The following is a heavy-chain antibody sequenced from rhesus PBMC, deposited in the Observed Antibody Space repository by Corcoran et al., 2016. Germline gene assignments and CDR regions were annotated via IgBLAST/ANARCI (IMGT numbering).Heavy chain of an antibody. V-gene: IGHV4-143*01. D-gene: IGHD1-38*01. Sequence: QVQLQESGPGLVKPSETLSLTCTVSGGSISGYYNWTWIRQPPGKGLEWIVDVCGNRARTNNSPSLKSRVTVYKDTYNNQFLRRLTSVTAADTAVYYCAGQGYPNHLGGLDSWGQGVVATVSS. J-gene: IGHJ6*01. CDR1: GGSISGYYN. CDR3: AGQGYPNHLGGLDS. CDR2: VCGNRART.